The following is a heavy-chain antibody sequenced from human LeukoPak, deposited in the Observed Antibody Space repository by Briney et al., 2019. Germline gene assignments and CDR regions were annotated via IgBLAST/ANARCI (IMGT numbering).Heavy chain of an antibody. Sequence: SETLSLTCTVSGGSISSGGYYWSWIRQHPGKGLEWIGYIYYSGSTYYNPSLKSRVTISVDTSKNQFSLKLSSVTAADTAVYYCARADKWELHRYYFDYWGQGTLVTVSS. D-gene: IGHD1-26*01. CDR1: GGSISSGGYY. CDR2: IYYSGST. J-gene: IGHJ4*02. V-gene: IGHV4-31*03. CDR3: ARADKWELHRYYFDY.